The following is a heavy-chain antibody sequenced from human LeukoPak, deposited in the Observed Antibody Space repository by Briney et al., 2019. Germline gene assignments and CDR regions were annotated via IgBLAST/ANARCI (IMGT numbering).Heavy chain of an antibody. CDR3: AKDLSVVVPAAILDY. J-gene: IGHJ4*02. CDR1: GFTLSSYG. Sequence: GGSLRLSCAASGFTLSSYGMHWVRQAPGKGLEWVAFIRYDGSNKYYADSVKGRFTISRDNSKNTLYLQMNSLRAEDTAVYYCAKDLSVVVPAAILDYWGQGTLVTVSS. D-gene: IGHD2-2*01. CDR2: IRYDGSNK. V-gene: IGHV3-30*02.